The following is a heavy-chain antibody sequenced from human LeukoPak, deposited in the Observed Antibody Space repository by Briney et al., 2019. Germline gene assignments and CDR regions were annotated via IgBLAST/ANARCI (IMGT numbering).Heavy chain of an antibody. D-gene: IGHD2-15*01. CDR2: IYYSGST. CDR3: ARHYCSGGSCYYFDY. J-gene: IGHJ4*02. Sequence: PSQTLSLTCTVSGASISSYCWSWIRQPPGKGLEWIGFIYYSGSTNYNPSLKSRVTISVDTSKNQFSLKLSSVTAADTAVYYCARHYCSGGSCYYFDYWGQGTLVTVSS. CDR1: GASISSYC. V-gene: IGHV4-59*01.